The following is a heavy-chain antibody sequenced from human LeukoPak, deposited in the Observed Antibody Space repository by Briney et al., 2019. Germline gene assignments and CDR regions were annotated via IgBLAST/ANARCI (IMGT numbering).Heavy chain of an antibody. V-gene: IGHV4-4*07. J-gene: IGHJ6*02. CDR2: IYSSGNT. CDR3: ARGRDIVVI. Sequence: SETLSLTCTVSGGSISSYYWTWLRQPAGKKLEGIGRIYSSGNTDYNPSLKSRVTMSVDTSKNHSSLKMTSVTAADTAVYYCARGRDIVVIWGQGTTVTVSS. D-gene: IGHD2-2*01. CDR1: GGSISSYY.